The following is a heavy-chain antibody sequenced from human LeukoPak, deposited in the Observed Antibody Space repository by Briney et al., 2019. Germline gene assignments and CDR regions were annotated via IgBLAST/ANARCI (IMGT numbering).Heavy chain of an antibody. CDR3: ARETRIEWLRFLDS. CDR2: INPNSGGT. CDR1: GYTFTGYY. J-gene: IGHJ4*02. V-gene: IGHV1-2*02. D-gene: IGHD5-12*01. Sequence: GASVKVSCKASGYTFTGYYMHWVRQAPGQGLEWMGWINPNSGGTNYAQKFQGRVTMTRDTSISTAYMELSRLRSDDTAVYYCARETRIEWLRFLDSWGQGSLVTVSS.